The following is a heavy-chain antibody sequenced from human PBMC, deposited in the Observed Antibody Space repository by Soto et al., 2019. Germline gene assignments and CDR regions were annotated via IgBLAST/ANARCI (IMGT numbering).Heavy chain of an antibody. D-gene: IGHD4-17*01. CDR3: ARDPPTVTTYWYFDL. CDR1: GFRFSDYY. CDR2: ISSSGSII. Sequence: QVQLVESGGGLVKPGGSLRLSCAASGFRFSDYYMSCIRQAPGKGLEWISYISSSGSIIYYPDSVKGRFTISRDNAKNSLFLQMNSLRTEDTAVYFCARDPPTVTTYWYFDLWGRGTLVTVSS. J-gene: IGHJ2*01. V-gene: IGHV3-11*01.